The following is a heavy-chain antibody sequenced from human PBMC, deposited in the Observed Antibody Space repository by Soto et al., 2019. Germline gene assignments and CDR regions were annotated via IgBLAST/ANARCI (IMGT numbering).Heavy chain of an antibody. CDR1: GDTFTSSA. Sequence: ASVKVSCKASGDTFTSSAMHWVRQAPGQRLEWMGWINAGNGNTKYSQKFQGRVTITRDTSASTAYMELSSLRSEDTAVYYCARAVFGEPLNYYGMDVWGQGTTVTVS. V-gene: IGHV1-3*01. CDR3: ARAVFGEPLNYYGMDV. J-gene: IGHJ6*02. CDR2: INAGNGNT. D-gene: IGHD3-10*02.